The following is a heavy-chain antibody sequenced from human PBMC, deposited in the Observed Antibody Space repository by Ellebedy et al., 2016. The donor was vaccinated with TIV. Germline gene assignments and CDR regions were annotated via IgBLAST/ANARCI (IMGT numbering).Heavy chain of an antibody. CDR1: GFTFRSYA. Sequence: GESLKISCAASGFTFRSYAMHWVRQAPGKGLEWVALISKDGSNKLYRDSVKGRFTISRDNSRNTLYLQMNSLRPEDTAVYYCAKDLRYYDVLTGSFFDSWGQGTLVIVSS. CDR3: AKDLRYYDVLTGSFFDS. V-gene: IGHV3-30-3*01. J-gene: IGHJ4*02. CDR2: ISKDGSNK. D-gene: IGHD3-9*01.